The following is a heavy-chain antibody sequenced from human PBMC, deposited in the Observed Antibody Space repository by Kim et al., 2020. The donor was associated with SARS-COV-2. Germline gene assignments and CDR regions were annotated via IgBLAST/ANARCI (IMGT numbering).Heavy chain of an antibody. V-gene: IGHV4-31*02. Sequence: YNPSIKSRTSRSMDTSTNQFSLRMTSVTDADTAVYFCARDLATSNDALDIWGQGTIVTVSP. CDR3: ARDLATSNDALDI. J-gene: IGHJ3*02. D-gene: IGHD1-26*01.